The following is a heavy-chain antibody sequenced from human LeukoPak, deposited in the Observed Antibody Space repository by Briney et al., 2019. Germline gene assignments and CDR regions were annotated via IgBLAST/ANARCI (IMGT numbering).Heavy chain of an antibody. V-gene: IGHV3-7*01. J-gene: IGHJ4*02. D-gene: IGHD1-26*01. CDR2: IDRGGNSL. CDR3: VRTDTTSFGYFDH. Sequence: GGSLRLSCAASGFSLSNNWMTWVRQAPGKGLEWVANIDRGGNSLFYADSVRGRFTISRDNVKNSLYLHMNSLRAEDTAVYYCVRTDTTSFGYFDHWGRGTLVTVSS. CDR1: GFSLSNNW.